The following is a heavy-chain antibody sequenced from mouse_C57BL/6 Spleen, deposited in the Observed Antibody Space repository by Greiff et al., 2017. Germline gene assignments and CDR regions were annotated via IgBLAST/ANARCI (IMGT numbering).Heavy chain of an antibody. CDR1: GYTFTSYW. CDR3: ARGGEPWYFDV. CDR2: INPSSGYT. J-gene: IGHJ1*03. Sequence: QVQLQQSGAELAKPGASVKLSCKASGYTFTSYWMHWVKQRPGQGLEWIRYINPSSGYTTYNQKFKDKATLTADKSSSTAYMQLSSLTYEDSAVYYCARGGEPWYFDVWGTGTTVTVSS. V-gene: IGHV1-7*01.